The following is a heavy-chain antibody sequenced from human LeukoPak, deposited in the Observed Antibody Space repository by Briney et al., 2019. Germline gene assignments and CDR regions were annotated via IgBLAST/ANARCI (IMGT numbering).Heavy chain of an antibody. D-gene: IGHD2-2*01. CDR3: ARGGVRDCSSTSCYHD. CDR1: GFTVSSHY. Sequence: GGSLRLSCAASGFTVSSHYMSWVRQPPGKGLAWVSVIYKDGSTYYAEFVKGRFTISRDSSKNTLFLQMISLRAEDTAVYYCARGGVRDCSSTSCYHDLGQGTLVTVSS. V-gene: IGHV3-66*01. J-gene: IGHJ4*02. CDR2: IYKDGST.